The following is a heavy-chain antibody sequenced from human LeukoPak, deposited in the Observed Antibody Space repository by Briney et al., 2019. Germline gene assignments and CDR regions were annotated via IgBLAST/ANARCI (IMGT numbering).Heavy chain of an antibody. CDR2: INWNGGST. Sequence: GGSLRLSCAASGFTFDDYGMSWVRQAPGKGLEWVSGINWNGGSTGYADSLKGRFTISRVNAKNSLYLQMNSLRAEDTALYYCARGGGSYGYKYFDYWGQGTLVTVSS. V-gene: IGHV3-20*04. D-gene: IGHD5-18*01. J-gene: IGHJ4*02. CDR3: ARGGGSYGYKYFDY. CDR1: GFTFDDYG.